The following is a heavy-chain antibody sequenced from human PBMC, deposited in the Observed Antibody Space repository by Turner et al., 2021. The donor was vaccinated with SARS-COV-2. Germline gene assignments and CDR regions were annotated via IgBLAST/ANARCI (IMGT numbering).Heavy chain of an antibody. D-gene: IGHD1-26*01. CDR2: IYYSWGT. Sequence: QLQLQESGPGLVKPSETLSLTCTVSGGSISSSSYYWGWIRQPPGKGLEWIGGIYYSWGTYHNPSPKSRVTISVDTFKDQFSLKLRSVTAAETAVYYCAGEVVVLTTTHYGMDVWGQGTTVTVSS. V-gene: IGHV4-39*01. CDR3: AGEVVVLTTTHYGMDV. J-gene: IGHJ6*02. CDR1: GGSISSSSYY.